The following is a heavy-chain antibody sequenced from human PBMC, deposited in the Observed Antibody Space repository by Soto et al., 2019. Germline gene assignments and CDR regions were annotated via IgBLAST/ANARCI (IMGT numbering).Heavy chain of an antibody. CDR2: IYYSGST. V-gene: IGHV4-59*08. Sequence: PSETLSLTCTVSGGSISSYYWSWIRQPPGKGLEWIGYIYYSGSTNYNPSLKSRVTISVDTSKNQFSLKLSSVTAADTAVYHCASGGYCSGGSCYDYYYYGMDVWGQGTTVTVSS. J-gene: IGHJ6*02. CDR3: ASGGYCSGGSCYDYYYYGMDV. CDR1: GGSISSYY. D-gene: IGHD2-15*01.